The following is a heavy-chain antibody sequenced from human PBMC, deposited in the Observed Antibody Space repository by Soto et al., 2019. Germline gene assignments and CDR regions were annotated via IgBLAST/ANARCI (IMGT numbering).Heavy chain of an antibody. V-gene: IGHV1-2*04. Sequence: ASVKVSCRASGYTFTGYYMHWVRQAPGQGLEWMGWINPNSGGTNYAQKFQGWVTMTRDTSISTAYMELSRLRSDDTAVYYCAIHSTYGDYENWGQGTLVTVSS. CDR3: AIHSTYGDYEN. CDR2: INPNSGGT. D-gene: IGHD4-17*01. CDR1: GYTFTGYY. J-gene: IGHJ4*02.